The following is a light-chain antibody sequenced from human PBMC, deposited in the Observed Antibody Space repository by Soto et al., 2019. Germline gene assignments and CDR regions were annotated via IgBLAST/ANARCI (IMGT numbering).Light chain of an antibody. V-gene: IGLV2-14*01. CDR1: SSDVGGYNY. CDR3: SSYTSSSTYV. J-gene: IGLJ1*01. Sequence: QSVLTQPASVPGSPGQSITISCTGTSSDVGGYNYVSWYQRHPGKAPKLMIYDVSNRPSGVSNRFSGSKSGNTASLTISGLQAEDEADYYCSSYTSSSTYVFGTGTKVTVL. CDR2: DVS.